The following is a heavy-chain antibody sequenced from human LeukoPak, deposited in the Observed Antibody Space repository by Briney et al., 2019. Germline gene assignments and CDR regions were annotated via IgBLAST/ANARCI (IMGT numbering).Heavy chain of an antibody. CDR1: GFTFSSYS. J-gene: IGHJ4*02. V-gene: IGHV3-48*02. CDR3: ASAPLTIFGVVIGGYFDY. CDR2: ISSSSTI. D-gene: IGHD3-3*01. Sequence: GGSLRLSCAASGFTFSSYSMNWVRQAPGKGLEWVSYISSSSTIYYADSVKGRFTISRDNAKNSLYLQMNSLRDEDTAVYYCASAPLTIFGVVIGGYFDYWGQGTLVTVSS.